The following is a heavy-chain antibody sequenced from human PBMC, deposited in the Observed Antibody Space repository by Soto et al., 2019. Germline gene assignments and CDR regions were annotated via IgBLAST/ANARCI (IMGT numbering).Heavy chain of an antibody. V-gene: IGHV1-69*13. CDR3: ARGGYYYDFWSGYYTGGLDY. CDR2: IIPIFGTA. J-gene: IGHJ4*02. CDR1: GGTFSGYA. Sequence: SVKVSCKASGGTFSGYAISWVRQAPGQGLEWMGGIIPIFGTANYAQKFQGRVTITADESTSTAYMELSSLRSEDTAVYYCARGGYYYDFWSGYYTGGLDYWGQGTLVTVSS. D-gene: IGHD3-3*01.